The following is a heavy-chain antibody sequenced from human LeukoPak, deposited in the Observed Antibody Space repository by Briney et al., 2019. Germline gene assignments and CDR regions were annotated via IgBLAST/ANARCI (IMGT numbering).Heavy chain of an antibody. CDR1: CYTFTSYG. V-gene: IGHV1-18*01. CDR2: IIAYNGNT. J-gene: IGHJ5*02. Sequence: ASLKIFCKASCYTFTSYGISWGRHDPGDELEWMGWIIAYNGNTKYAQKFQGRVTMTTDTYTSKAYKQLRSLRSDDTAVYYCARGSRDIVVFPAYIRGIWFDPWGQGTLVTVSS. CDR3: ARGSRDIVVFPAYIRGIWFDP. D-gene: IGHD2-2*02.